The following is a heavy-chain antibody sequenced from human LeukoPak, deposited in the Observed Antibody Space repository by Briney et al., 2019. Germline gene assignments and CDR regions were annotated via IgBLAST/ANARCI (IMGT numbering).Heavy chain of an antibody. CDR3: ARAPTLNYYYYYMDV. V-gene: IGHV3-53*01. J-gene: IGHJ6*03. CDR2: IYSGGGT. CDR1: GFTVSSNY. Sequence: GGSLRLSCAASGFTVSSNYMSWVRQAPGKGLEWVSVIYSGGGTYYADSVKGRFTISRDNSKNTLYLQMNSLRAEDTAVYYCARAPTLNYYYYYMDVWGKGTTVTVSS.